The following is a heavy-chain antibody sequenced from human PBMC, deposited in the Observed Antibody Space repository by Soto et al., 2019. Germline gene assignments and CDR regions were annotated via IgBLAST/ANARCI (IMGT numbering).Heavy chain of an antibody. D-gene: IGHD1-20*01. CDR1: GYSFSDYD. V-gene: IGHV1-8*01. CDR2: INPNSGNT. CDR3: ARDNRYNWNDEGWFDP. Sequence: QVQLVQSGAEVKKPGASVKVSCKASGYSFSDYDINWVRQATGQGPEWMGWINPNSGNTGYAQKFQGRVTMTRNTSINPAYMELSSLGSEDTAVYYCARDNRYNWNDEGWFDPWGQGTLVTVSS. J-gene: IGHJ5*02.